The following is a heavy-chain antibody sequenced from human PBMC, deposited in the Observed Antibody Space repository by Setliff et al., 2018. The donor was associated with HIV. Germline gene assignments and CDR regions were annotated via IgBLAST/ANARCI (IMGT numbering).Heavy chain of an antibody. J-gene: IGHJ3*02. D-gene: IGHD3-10*01. CDR2: IISILEIT. V-gene: IGHV1-69*10. CDR1: GDTFSIHP. CDR3: AGPRGDEAFDI. Sequence: SVKVSCKASGDTFSIHPISWVRQAPGRGLEWMGQIISILEITDYAQKFQGRLTITADEPTNIIYMELSGLRSEDTAVYYCAGPRGDEAFDIWGQGTMVTVSS.